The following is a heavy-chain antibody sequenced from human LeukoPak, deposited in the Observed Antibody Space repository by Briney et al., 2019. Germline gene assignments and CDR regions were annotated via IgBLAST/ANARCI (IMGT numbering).Heavy chain of an antibody. CDR3: AKDRCSNGIGCYYYYMDV. D-gene: IGHD2-8*01. J-gene: IGHJ6*03. V-gene: IGHV3-30*02. CDR2: LQYDGSNQ. Sequence: GGSLRLSCAASGFTFSIYAMSWVRQAPGKGLEWVAYLQYDGSNQQYADSVKGRFSISRDNFKNILYLQMNSLRAEDTAVYYCAKDRCSNGIGCYYYYMDVWGKGTTVTISS. CDR1: GFTFSIYA.